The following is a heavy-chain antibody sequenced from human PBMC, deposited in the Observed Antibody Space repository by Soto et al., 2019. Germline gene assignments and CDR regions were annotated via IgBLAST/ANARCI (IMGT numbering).Heavy chain of an antibody. V-gene: IGHV1-69*08. J-gene: IGHJ4*02. CDR1: VGTFSSYT. Sequence: QVQLVQSGAEVKKPGSSVKVSCKASVGTFSSYTISWVRQAPGQGLEWMGRIIPILGIANYAQKFQGRVTITADKSTSTAYMELSSLRSEDTAVYYCAKDYGGKDGDYWGQGTLVTVSS. D-gene: IGHD4-17*01. CDR3: AKDYGGKDGDY. CDR2: IIPILGIA.